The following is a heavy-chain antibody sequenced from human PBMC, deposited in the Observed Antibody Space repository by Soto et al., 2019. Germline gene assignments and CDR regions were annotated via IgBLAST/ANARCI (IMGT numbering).Heavy chain of an antibody. CDR1: GGSISSSSYY. D-gene: IGHD6-19*01. CDR2: IYYSGST. J-gene: IGHJ5*02. Sequence: QLQLQESGPGLVKPSETLSLTCTVSGGSISSSSYYWGWIRQPPGKGLEWIGSIYYSGSTYYNPSLKSRVTISVDTSKNQFSLKLSSVTAADTAVYYCARSRVTYGSGWYYWFDPWGQGTLVTVSS. V-gene: IGHV4-39*01. CDR3: ARSRVTYGSGWYYWFDP.